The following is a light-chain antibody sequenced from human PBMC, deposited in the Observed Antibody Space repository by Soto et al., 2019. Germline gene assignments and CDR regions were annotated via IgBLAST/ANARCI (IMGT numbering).Light chain of an antibody. Sequence: EIVLTQSPGTLSLSPGQRATLSCRASQRLSASDIAWYQQKPGQAPKFLIYGVSSRATGIPDRFSGSGSGTDFTLTISRLEPEDFAVYHCQQYYSTPGTFGQGTRWIS. CDR2: GVS. CDR3: QQYYSTPGT. V-gene: IGKV3-20*01. J-gene: IGKJ1*01. CDR1: QRLSASD.